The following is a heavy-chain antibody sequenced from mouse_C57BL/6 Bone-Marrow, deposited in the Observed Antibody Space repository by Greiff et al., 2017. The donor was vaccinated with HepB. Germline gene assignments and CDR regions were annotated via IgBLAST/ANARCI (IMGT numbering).Heavy chain of an antibody. CDR2: INYDGSST. Sequence: EVMLVESEGGLVQPGSSMKLSCTASGFTFSDYYMAWVRQVPEKGLEWVANINYDGSSTYYLDSLKSRYIISRDNAKNILYLQMSSLKSEDTATYYGAKGGPRGYFDVWGTGTTVTVSS. J-gene: IGHJ1*03. CDR3: AKGGPRGYFDV. CDR1: GFTFSDYY. V-gene: IGHV5-16*01.